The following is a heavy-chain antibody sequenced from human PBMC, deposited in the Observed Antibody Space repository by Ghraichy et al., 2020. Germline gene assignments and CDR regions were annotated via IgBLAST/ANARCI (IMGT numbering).Heavy chain of an antibody. CDR1: GFSFRNYA. J-gene: IGHJ6*02. CDR3: ARQWLQESEFYGMDV. CDR2: ISANGVTA. D-gene: IGHD5-12*01. V-gene: IGHV3-23*01. Sequence: GGSLRLSCAASGFSFRNYAMTWVRQAPGKGLEWISAISANGVTAVTAESVRGRFTVSRDNFKETLFLQMSSLRAEDTAVYYCARQWLQESEFYGMDVWGQGTTVTVSS.